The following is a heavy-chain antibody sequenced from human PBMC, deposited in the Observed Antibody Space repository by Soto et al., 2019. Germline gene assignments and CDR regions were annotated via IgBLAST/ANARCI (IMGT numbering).Heavy chain of an antibody. CDR2: INPNSGGT. CDR1: GYTFTGYY. J-gene: IGHJ4*02. CDR3: ARAVRSGYSYGGVDY. D-gene: IGHD5-18*01. Sequence: ALVKVSCKASGYTFTGYYMHWVRQAPGQGLEWMGWINPNSGGTNYAQKFQGWVTMTRDTSISTAYMELSRLRSDDTAVYYCARAVRSGYSYGGVDYWGQGTLVTVSS. V-gene: IGHV1-2*04.